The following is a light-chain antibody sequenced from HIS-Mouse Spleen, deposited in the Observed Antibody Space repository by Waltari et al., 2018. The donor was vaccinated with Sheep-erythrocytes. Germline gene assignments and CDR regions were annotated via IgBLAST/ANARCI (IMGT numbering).Light chain of an antibody. CDR1: SSDVCGYNY. CDR2: DVS. CDR3: CSYAGSYNHV. J-gene: IGLJ1*01. V-gene: IGLV2-11*01. Sequence: QSALTQPRSVSGSPGQSVTISCTGTSSDVCGYNYVSWYQQHHGKAPKLMIYDVSKRPSGVPDRFSGSKSGNTASLTISGLQAEDEADYYCCSYAGSYNHVFATGTKVTVL.